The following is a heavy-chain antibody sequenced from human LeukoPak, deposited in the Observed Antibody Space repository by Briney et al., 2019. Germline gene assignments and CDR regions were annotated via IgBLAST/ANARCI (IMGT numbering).Heavy chain of an antibody. V-gene: IGHV4-59*12. Sequence: KSSETLSLTCTVSGGSLSNYYWSWIRQPPGKGLEWIGSMCYSGATYYNPPLKSRVTMSVDTSKKQFSLKLSSVTAVDTAVYYCVKDRGNHTTDYWGQGTLVTVSS. CDR3: VKDRGNHTTDY. CDR2: MCYSGAT. J-gene: IGHJ4*02. CDR1: GGSLSNYY. D-gene: IGHD1-14*01.